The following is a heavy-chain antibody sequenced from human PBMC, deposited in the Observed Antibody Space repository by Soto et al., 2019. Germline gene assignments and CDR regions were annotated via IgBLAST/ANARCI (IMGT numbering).Heavy chain of an antibody. CDR2: IYRSGST. V-gene: IGHV4-59*01. Sequence: SETLSLTCTVSGDSIGNYYWSWIRQPPGKGLEWIGYIYRSGSTKYSPSLKSRATISLDTPKNQFSLKLTSVTAADTAVYYCARDRSLWHPFDNWGQGTLVTVSS. CDR1: GDSIGNYY. J-gene: IGHJ4*02. CDR3: ARDRSLWHPFDN. D-gene: IGHD1-26*01.